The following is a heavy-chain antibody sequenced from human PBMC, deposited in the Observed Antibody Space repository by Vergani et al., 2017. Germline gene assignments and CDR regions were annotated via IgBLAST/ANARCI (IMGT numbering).Heavy chain of an antibody. D-gene: IGHD3-22*01. CDR2: LRYDGSNE. CDR3: ARLYGRDSSGSKYFDY. Sequence: QVQLVESGGGVVQPGGSLRLSCAASGFSFSTYGMHWVRQAPGRGLEWVAFLRYDGSNEYYGDAVKGRFIISRDNSKNMLSLEMHSLRPEDTAVYYCARLYGRDSSGSKYFDYWGQGTLVTVSS. J-gene: IGHJ4*02. CDR1: GFSFSTYG. V-gene: IGHV3-30*02.